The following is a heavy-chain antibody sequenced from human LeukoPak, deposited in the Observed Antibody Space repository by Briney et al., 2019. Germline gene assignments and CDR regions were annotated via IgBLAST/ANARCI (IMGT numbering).Heavy chain of an antibody. CDR2: INAGNGNT. D-gene: IGHD6-19*01. CDR1: RYTFTSYA. CDR3: ARATSSGWSLYYFDY. J-gene: IGHJ4*02. V-gene: IGHV1-3*01. Sequence: ASVKVSCKASRYTFTSYAMHWVRQAPGQRLEWMGWINAGNGNTKYSQKFQGRVTITRDTSASTAYMELSSLRSEDTAVYYCARATSSGWSLYYFDYWGQGTLVTVSS.